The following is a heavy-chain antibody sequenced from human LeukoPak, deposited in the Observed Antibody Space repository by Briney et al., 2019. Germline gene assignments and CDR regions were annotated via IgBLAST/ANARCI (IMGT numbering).Heavy chain of an antibody. J-gene: IGHJ6*04. CDR1: GGSISSYY. Sequence: SETLSLTCTVSGGSISSYYWSWIRQPPGKGLEWIGYIYYSGSTNYNPSLKSRVTISVDTSKNQFSLKLSSVTAADTAVYYCASPTLRYFDCLLPPPPNYGRDVWGKGTTVTVSS. D-gene: IGHD3-9*01. V-gene: IGHV4-59*01. CDR2: IYYSGST. CDR3: ASPTLRYFDCLLPPPPNYGRDV.